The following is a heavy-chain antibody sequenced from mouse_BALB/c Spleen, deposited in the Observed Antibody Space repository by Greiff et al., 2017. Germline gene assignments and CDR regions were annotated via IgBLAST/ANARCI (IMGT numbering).Heavy chain of an antibody. CDR3: ARNGYYPYWYFDV. CDR2: IWSGGST. Sequence: VHLVESGPGLVQPSQSLSITCTVSGFSLTSYGVHWVRQSPGKGLEWLGVIWSGGSTDYNAAFISRLSISKDNSKSQVFFKMNSLQANDTAIYYCARNGYYPYWYFDVWGAGTTVTVSS. CDR1: GFSLTSYG. D-gene: IGHD2-3*01. V-gene: IGHV2-2*02. J-gene: IGHJ1*01.